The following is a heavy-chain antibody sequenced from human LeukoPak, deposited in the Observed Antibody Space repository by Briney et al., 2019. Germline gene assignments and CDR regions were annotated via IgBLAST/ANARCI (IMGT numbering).Heavy chain of an antibody. D-gene: IGHD6-19*01. CDR1: GFTFSSYA. CDR2: ISGSGGST. J-gene: IGHJ4*02. Sequence: GGSLRLSCAASGFTFSSYAMSWVRQAPGKGLEWVSAISGSGGSTYYADSVKGRFTISRDNSKNTVYLQMNSLRAEDTAVYYCARDKAVAGYYFDYWGQGTLVTVSS. V-gene: IGHV3-23*01. CDR3: ARDKAVAGYYFDY.